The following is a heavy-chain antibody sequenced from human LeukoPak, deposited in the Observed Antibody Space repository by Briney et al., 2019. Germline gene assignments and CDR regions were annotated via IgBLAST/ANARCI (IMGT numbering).Heavy chain of an antibody. V-gene: IGHV3-23*01. CDR1: GFTFSSNA. Sequence: PGGSLRLSCAASGFTFSSNAMSWVRQAPGKGLEWVSGIVGSGGASFYADSVKGRFTISRDNSKNTLYLQMNTLRAEDTAVYYCAEGGIPMANFDNWRQGTLVTVSS. CDR2: IVGSGGAS. J-gene: IGHJ4*02. CDR3: AEGGIPMANFDN. D-gene: IGHD6-19*01.